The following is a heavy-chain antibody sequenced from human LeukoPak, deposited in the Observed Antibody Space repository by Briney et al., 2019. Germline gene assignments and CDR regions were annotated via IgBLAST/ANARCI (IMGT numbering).Heavy chain of an antibody. V-gene: IGHV3-74*01. CDR3: VRDLGGRSGH. Sequence: GGSLRLSCAASGFTFSSNWMHWVRQAPGKGLVWVSRINEDGSTTNYADSVKGRFTISRDNARNTLYLQMNSLRAEDTAVYYCVRDLGGRSGHWGQGTLVTVSS. D-gene: IGHD1-26*01. CDR2: INEDGSTT. CDR1: GFTFSSNW. J-gene: IGHJ4*02.